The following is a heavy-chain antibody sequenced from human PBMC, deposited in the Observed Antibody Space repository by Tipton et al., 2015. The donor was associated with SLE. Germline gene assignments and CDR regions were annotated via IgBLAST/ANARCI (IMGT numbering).Heavy chain of an antibody. Sequence: LRLSCAVYGGSFSGYYWNWIRQSPGKGLEWIGEVNHNGSTNYNPSLESRVTISVDTSKNQFSLKLSSVTAADTAVYYCASGCNSGWPHYSYCGMDVWGRGTTVTVSS. J-gene: IGHJ6*02. CDR2: VNHNGST. V-gene: IGHV4-34*01. D-gene: IGHD6-19*01. CDR3: ASGCNSGWPHYSYCGMDV. CDR1: GGSFSGYY.